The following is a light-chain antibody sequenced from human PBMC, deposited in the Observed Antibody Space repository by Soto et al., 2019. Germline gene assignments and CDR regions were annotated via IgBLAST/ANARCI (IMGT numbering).Light chain of an antibody. CDR3: QHRSNWPPIT. CDR2: DAS. V-gene: IGKV3-11*01. CDR1: QSVSSY. J-gene: IGKJ5*01. Sequence: EIVLTQSPATLSLSPGERATLSCRASQSVSSYLAWYQQKPGQAPRLLIYDASNRATGIPARFSGSGSGTDCTLTISSLEPEDFAVYYCQHRSNWPPITFGQGTRLEI.